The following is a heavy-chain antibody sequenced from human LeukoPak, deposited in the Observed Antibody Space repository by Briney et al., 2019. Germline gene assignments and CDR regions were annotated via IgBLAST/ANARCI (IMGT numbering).Heavy chain of an antibody. V-gene: IGHV4-4*07. CDR3: ARDYYGSKGY. CDR2: ISITEGT. Sequence: SETLSLTCTVSGASVNSHLWSWIRQSAGKGLEWIGRISITEGTNYNPSFKSRVTMSVDTSKNQFSLKLSSVTAADTAVYYCARDYYGSKGYWGQGTLVTVSS. D-gene: IGHD3-10*01. J-gene: IGHJ4*02. CDR1: GASVNSHL.